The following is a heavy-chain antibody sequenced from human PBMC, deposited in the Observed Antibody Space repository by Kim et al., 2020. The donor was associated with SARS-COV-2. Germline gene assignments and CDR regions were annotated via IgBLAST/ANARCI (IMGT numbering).Heavy chain of an antibody. CDR3: ARHGWYTSGRDGTYNWFDP. J-gene: IGHJ5*02. D-gene: IGHD3-10*01. CDR2: IYYSAKT. V-gene: IGHV4-39*01. Sequence: SETLSLTCTVSGGSISSSSYYWGWIRQPPGKGLEWIGSIYYSAKTFYNPSLKSRVTTSVDTSKNQFSLKLSSVTAADTAVYYCARHGWYTSGRDGTYNWFDPWGLGTLVTVSS. CDR1: GGSISSSSYY.